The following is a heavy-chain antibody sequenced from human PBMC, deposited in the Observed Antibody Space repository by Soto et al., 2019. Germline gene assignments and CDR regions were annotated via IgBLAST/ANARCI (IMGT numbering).Heavy chain of an antibody. CDR3: ARDWDYNILTPYYYYGMDV. J-gene: IGHJ6*02. Sequence: ASVKVSRKASGYTFNSYGISWVRQAPGQGLEWMGWISAYNGNTSYAQKYQGRVTMTTDTSTSTAYMELRSLRSDDAAVYYCARDWDYNILTPYYYYGMDVWGQGTTVTVSS. CDR1: GYTFNSYG. D-gene: IGHD3-9*01. V-gene: IGHV1-18*01. CDR2: ISAYNGNT.